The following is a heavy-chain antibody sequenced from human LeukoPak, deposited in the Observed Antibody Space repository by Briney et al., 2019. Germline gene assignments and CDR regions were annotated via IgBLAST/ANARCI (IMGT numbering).Heavy chain of an antibody. V-gene: IGHV3-64*01. D-gene: IGHD6-19*01. CDR3: TTDGDYSSGWHTRPSDAKYFDY. Sequence: GGSLRLSCAASGFTFSSYAMHWVRQAPGKGLEYVSAISSNGGSTYYANSVKGRFTISRDNSKNTLYLQMGSLRAEDMAVYYCTTDGDYSSGWHTRPSDAKYFDYWGQGALVTVSS. CDR2: ISSNGGST. CDR1: GFTFSSYA. J-gene: IGHJ4*02.